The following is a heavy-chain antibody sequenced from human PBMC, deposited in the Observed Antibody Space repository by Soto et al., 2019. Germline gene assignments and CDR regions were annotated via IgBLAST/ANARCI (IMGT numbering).Heavy chain of an antibody. V-gene: IGHV4-59*08. D-gene: IGHD3-10*01. CDR2: MGDNGFT. J-gene: IGHJ6*02. CDR1: GGPMNNYY. CDR3: ARQGFGELHGLVDV. Sequence: QVQLQESGPGLVKPSETLSLTCTISGGPMNNYYCSWFRQPRGQGLEWIGYMGDNGFTRYNPSLRSGVASSLAPAKSQISLNLSSVTAADPALCYCARQGFGELHGLVDVWGQGITVTVSS.